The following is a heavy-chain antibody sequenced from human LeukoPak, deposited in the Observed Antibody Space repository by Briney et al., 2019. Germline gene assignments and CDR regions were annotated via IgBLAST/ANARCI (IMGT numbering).Heavy chain of an antibody. CDR3: ARGSPPHDAFDI. Sequence: SGGSLRLSCAASGFTFSSYAMHWVRQAPGKGLEWVAVISYDGSNKYYADPVKGRFTISRDNSKNTLYLQMNSLRAEDTAVYYCARGSPPHDAFDIWGQGTMVTVSS. CDR1: GFTFSSYA. V-gene: IGHV3-30*04. CDR2: ISYDGSNK. J-gene: IGHJ3*02.